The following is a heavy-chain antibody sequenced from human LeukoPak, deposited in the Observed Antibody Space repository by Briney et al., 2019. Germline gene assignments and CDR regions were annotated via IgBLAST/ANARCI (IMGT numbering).Heavy chain of an antibody. V-gene: IGHV3-66*01. CDR1: GFTVSSNY. Sequence: GGSLRLTCAASGFTVSSNYMSWVRQAPGRGLEWVSVIYSGGSTYYADSVKGRFTISRDNSKNTLFLQMNSLRAGDTAVYYCARGTVTMVGYWDQGTLVTVSS. D-gene: IGHD3-10*01. J-gene: IGHJ4*02. CDR3: ARGTVTMVGY. CDR2: IYSGGST.